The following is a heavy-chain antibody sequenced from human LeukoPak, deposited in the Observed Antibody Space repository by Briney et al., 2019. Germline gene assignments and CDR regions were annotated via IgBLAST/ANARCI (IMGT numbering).Heavy chain of an antibody. V-gene: IGHV3-30-3*01. Sequence: GRSLRLSCAASGFTFSSYAMHWVRQAPGKGLEWVAVISYDGSNKYYADSVKGRFTISRDNSKNTLYLQMNSLRAEDTAVYYCAREEGVGSGWYGIRGRPFDYWGQGTLVTVSS. CDR1: GFTFSSYA. D-gene: IGHD6-19*01. J-gene: IGHJ4*02. CDR2: ISYDGSNK. CDR3: AREEGVGSGWYGIRGRPFDY.